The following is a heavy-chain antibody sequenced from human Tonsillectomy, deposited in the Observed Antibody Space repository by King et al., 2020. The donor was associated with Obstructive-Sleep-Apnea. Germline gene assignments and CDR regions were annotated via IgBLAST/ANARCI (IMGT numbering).Heavy chain of an antibody. CDR3: AREYNYGGYYYALDV. J-gene: IGHJ6*02. D-gene: IGHD5-18*01. CDR2: ISSSGSSI. Sequence: VQLVESGGGLVKPGGSLRLSCAASGFTFSDYYMNWIRQAPGKGLEWVSYISSSGSSIYFPDSVKGRFTISRDNAKNSLYLQMNSLRAEDTAVYYCAREYNYGGYYYALDVWGQGTTVIVSS. CDR1: GFTFSDYY. V-gene: IGHV3-11*01.